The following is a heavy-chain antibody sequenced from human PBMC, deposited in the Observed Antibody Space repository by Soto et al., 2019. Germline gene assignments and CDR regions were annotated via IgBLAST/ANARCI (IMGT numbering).Heavy chain of an antibody. CDR1: GLTFSRSS. V-gene: IGHV3-48*02. CDR2: INSDSSTM. J-gene: IGHJ4*02. Sequence: VGSLRLSCAASGLTFSRSSMNWVRQAPGKGLEWISYINSDSSTMYYADSVKDRFTISRDNAKNSLSLQMNSLRDEDTAVYYCATSGSYRFDYWGQGTLVTVS. D-gene: IGHD1-26*01. CDR3: ATSGSYRFDY.